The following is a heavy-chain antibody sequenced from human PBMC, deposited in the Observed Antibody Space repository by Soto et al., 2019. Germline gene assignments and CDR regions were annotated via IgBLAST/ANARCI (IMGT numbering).Heavy chain of an antibody. J-gene: IGHJ4*02. CDR1: GYTFTSYA. CDR3: ARPHVDTAMVLYYFDY. V-gene: IGHV1-3*01. D-gene: IGHD5-18*01. CDR2: INAGNGNT. Sequence: ASVKVSCKASGYTFTSYAMHWVRQAPGQRLEWMGWINAGNGNTKYSQKFQGRVTITRDTSACTAYMELSCLRSEDTSVYYCARPHVDTAMVLYYFDYWGQGTLVTVSS.